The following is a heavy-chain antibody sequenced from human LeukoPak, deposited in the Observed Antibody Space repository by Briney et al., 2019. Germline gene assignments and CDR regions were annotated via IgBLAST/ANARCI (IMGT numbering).Heavy chain of an antibody. V-gene: IGHV3-23*01. CDR3: AKNGGTPAYYYYYMDV. Sequence: GGSLRLSCAASGFTFSSYAMSWVRQAPGKGLEWVSAISGSGGSTYYADSVKGRFTISRDNSKNTLYLQMNGLRAEDTAVYYCAKNGGTPAYYYYYMDVWGKGTTVTVSS. D-gene: IGHD2-15*01. CDR1: GFTFSSYA. J-gene: IGHJ6*03. CDR2: ISGSGGST.